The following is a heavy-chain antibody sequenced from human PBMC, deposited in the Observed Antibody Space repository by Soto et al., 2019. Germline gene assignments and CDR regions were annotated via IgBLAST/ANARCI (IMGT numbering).Heavy chain of an antibody. D-gene: IGHD3-22*01. CDR1: GFTFSSYG. CDR2: IWYDGSNK. J-gene: IGHJ4*02. CDR3: ARESMGSGYSLDY. Sequence: QPGGSLRFSCAASGFTFSSYGMHWVRQAPGKGLEWVAVIWYDGSNKYYADSVKGRFTISRDNSKNTLYLQMNSLRAEDTAVYYCARESMGSGYSLDYWGQGTLVTVSS. V-gene: IGHV3-33*01.